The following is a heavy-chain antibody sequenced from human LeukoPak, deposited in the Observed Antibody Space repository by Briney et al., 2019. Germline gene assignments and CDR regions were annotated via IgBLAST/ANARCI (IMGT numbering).Heavy chain of an antibody. V-gene: IGHV3-30*03. CDR1: GFTFSSYG. CDR3: ARDIRWLESFILYY. J-gene: IGHJ4*02. CDR2: ISYDGSNK. D-gene: IGHD2-21*01. Sequence: GRSLRLSCAASGFTFSSYGMHWVRQAPGNGLEWVAVISYDGSNKYYADSVKGRFTISRDNSKNTLYLQMNSLRAEDTAVYYCARDIRWLESFILYYWGQGTLVTVSS.